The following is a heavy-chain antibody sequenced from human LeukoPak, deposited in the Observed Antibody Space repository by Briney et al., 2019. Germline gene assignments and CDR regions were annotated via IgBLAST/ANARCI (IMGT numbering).Heavy chain of an antibody. D-gene: IGHD3-16*01. CDR1: GFTFGDYA. V-gene: IGHV3-49*04. CDR3: TREGRGSDAFDY. J-gene: IGHJ4*02. CDR2: IRSKAYGGTT. Sequence: GGALRLSCTASGFTFGDYAMSWVRQAPGKGLEWVGFIRSKAYGGTTEYAASVKGRFTISRDDSKSIAYLQMNSLKTEDTAVYYCTREGRGSDAFDYWGQGTLVT.